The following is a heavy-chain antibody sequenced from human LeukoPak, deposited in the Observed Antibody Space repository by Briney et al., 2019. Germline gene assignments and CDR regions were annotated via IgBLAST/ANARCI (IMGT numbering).Heavy chain of an antibody. V-gene: IGHV3-9*03. CDR3: AKGDNYGSGTYYFDH. Sequence: GGSLRLSCAASGFTFDDYAMHWVRQAPGKGLEWVSGTSWNSGSIDYADSVKGRFSISRDNAKNSLYLQMNSLRAEDMALYYCAKGDNYGSGTYYFDHWGQGTLVTVSS. D-gene: IGHD3-10*01. CDR2: TSWNSGSI. CDR1: GFTFDDYA. J-gene: IGHJ4*02.